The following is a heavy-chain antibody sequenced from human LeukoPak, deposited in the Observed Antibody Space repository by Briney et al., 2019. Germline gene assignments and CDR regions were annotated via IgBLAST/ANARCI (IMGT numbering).Heavy chain of an antibody. CDR1: GFTFNDYA. V-gene: IGHV3-9*01. CDR2: ISWNSGTI. CDR3: ARAYSSSWYGEAEYFQH. J-gene: IGHJ1*01. Sequence: GGSLRLSCAASGFTFNDYAMHWVRQAPGKGLEWVSGISWNSGTIGYADSVKGRFTISRDNAKNSLYLQMNSLRAEDTAVYYCARAYSSSWYGEAEYFQHWGQGTLVTVSS. D-gene: IGHD6-13*01.